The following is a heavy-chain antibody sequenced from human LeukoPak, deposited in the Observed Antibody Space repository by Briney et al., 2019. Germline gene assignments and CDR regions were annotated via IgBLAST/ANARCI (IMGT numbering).Heavy chain of an antibody. CDR2: ISAYNGNT. D-gene: IGHD2-2*01. J-gene: IGHJ4*02. CDR3: ARARRYCSSTSCYLDY. Sequence: APVKVSCKASGYTFTSYGISWVRQAPGQGLEWMGWISAYNGNTNYAQKLQGRVTMTTDTSTSTAYMELRSLRSDDTAVYYCARARRYCSSTSCYLDYWGQGTLVTVSS. CDR1: GYTFTSYG. V-gene: IGHV1-18*01.